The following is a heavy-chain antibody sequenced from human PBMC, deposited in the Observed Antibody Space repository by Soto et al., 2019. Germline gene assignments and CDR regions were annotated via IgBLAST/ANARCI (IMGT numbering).Heavy chain of an antibody. J-gene: IGHJ4*02. CDR1: GFTFSSYS. CDR3: ARGRFTTVTTWWYFDY. V-gene: IGHV3-21*04. Sequence: GGSLRLSCAASGFTFSSYSMNWVRQAPGKGLEWVSSISSSSSYIYYADSVKGRFTISRDNAKNSLYLQMNSLRSEDTAVYYCARGRFTTVTTWWYFDYWGQGALVTVSS. CDR2: ISSSSSYI. D-gene: IGHD4-17*01.